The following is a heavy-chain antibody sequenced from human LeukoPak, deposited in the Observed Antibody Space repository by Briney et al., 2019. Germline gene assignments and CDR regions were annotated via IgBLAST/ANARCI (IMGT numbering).Heavy chain of an antibody. CDR2: LIPIFGST. CDR3: AEGPQNYFYYYMDV. J-gene: IGHJ6*03. CDR1: GGIFNSYA. V-gene: IGHV1-69*05. Sequence: ASVKVSCKASGGIFNSYAISWVRQAPGQGLEWMGGLIPIFGSTDYTQKFQGRVSITTDESTTNVYMELSRLRSEDMAVYYCAEGPQNYFYYYMDVWGRGTTVTVSS.